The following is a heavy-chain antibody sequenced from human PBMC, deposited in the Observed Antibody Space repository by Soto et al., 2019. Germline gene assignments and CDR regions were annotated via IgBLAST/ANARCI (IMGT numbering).Heavy chain of an antibody. CDR2: IYDTGST. CDR3: ARRAGNRRGYPIDY. D-gene: IGHD5-18*01. J-gene: IGHJ4*02. CDR1: GDSTISGSYF. Sequence: QVHLQESGPGLVKPSQPLSLTCTVSGDSTISGSYFWTWLRQRSGKGLEWIGYIYDTGSTSYNPSLASRVSISAETSNNHFSLAMISVTAADTAVYYCARRAGNRRGYPIDYWGQGIPVTVSS. V-gene: IGHV4-31*03.